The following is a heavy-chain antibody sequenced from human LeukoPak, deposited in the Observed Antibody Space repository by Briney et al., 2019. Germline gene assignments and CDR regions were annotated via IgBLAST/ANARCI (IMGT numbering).Heavy chain of an antibody. J-gene: IGHJ3*02. CDR2: YNSEST. CDR3: ARHCSGGTCPLSFDAFDI. D-gene: IGHD2-15*01. Sequence: YNSESTNYNPSLKSGVTISVDTSKNQFSLMLTSVTASDTAMYYCARHCSGGTCPLSFDAFDIWGQGTMVTVSS. V-gene: IGHV4-59*08.